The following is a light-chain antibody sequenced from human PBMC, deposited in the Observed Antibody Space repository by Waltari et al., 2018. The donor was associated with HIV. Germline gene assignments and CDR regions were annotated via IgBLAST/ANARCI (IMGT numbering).Light chain of an antibody. CDR2: GAS. CDR1: ENINTT. J-gene: IGKJ4*01. Sequence: EIVMTQSPATLSVSPGERGTLSCRASENINTTLAWYQLKPGQAPRLLISGASTRATGIPARFSGSGSGTDFTLNIGTLQSEDVAIYYCQQYYDSPLTFGGGTRVEIK. CDR3: QQYYDSPLT. V-gene: IGKV3-15*01.